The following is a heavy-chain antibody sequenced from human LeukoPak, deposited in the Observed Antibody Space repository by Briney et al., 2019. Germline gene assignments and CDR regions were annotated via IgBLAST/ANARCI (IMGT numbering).Heavy chain of an antibody. V-gene: IGHV1-8*03. J-gene: IGHJ4*02. Sequence: ASVKVSCKASGYTFTSYDINWLRQATGQGLEWMGWMNPDSTNTGYAQRFQGRVTITRNTSISTAYMELSSLRSEDTAVYYCARSSSGYYDFDYWGQGTLVTVSS. CDR2: MNPDSTNT. CDR3: ARSSSGYYDFDY. D-gene: IGHD3-22*01. CDR1: GYTFTSYD.